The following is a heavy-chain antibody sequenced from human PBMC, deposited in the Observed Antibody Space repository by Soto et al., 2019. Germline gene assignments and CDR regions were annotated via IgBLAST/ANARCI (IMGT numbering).Heavy chain of an antibody. CDR1: GYSFTSYW. CDR3: ARHHSTTVVTRWSFDI. CDR2: IDPSDSYT. D-gene: IGHD4-17*01. Sequence: GESLKISCKGSGYSFTSYWISWVRQMPGKGLEWMGRIDPSDSYTNYSPSFQGHVTISADRSISTAYLRWSSLKASDTAMYYCARHHSTTVVTRWSFDIWGQGTMVT. J-gene: IGHJ3*02. V-gene: IGHV5-10-1*01.